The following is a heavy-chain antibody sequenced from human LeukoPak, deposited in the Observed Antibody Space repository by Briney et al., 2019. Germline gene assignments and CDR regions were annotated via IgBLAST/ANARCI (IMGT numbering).Heavy chain of an antibody. V-gene: IGHV1-69*05. CDR1: GGTFSSYA. D-gene: IGHD2-2*01. J-gene: IGHJ6*03. Sequence: ASVKVSCKASGGTFSSYAISWVRQAPGQGLEWMGGIIPIFGTANYAQKFQGRVTITTDESTSTAYMELSSLRSEDTAVYYCARTKLGYCSSTSCSTGDYYYYMDVWGKGTTVTVSS. CDR2: IIPIFGTA. CDR3: ARTKLGYCSSTSCSTGDYYYYMDV.